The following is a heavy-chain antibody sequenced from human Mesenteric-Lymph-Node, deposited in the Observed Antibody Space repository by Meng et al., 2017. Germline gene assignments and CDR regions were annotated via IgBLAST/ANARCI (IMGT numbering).Heavy chain of an antibody. D-gene: IGHD6-13*01. J-gene: IGHJ5*02. CDR1: GYTFTSYA. Sequence: VKLVQSGSELKRPGASVKISCKASGYTFTSYAMSWVRQAPGQGLEWMGWINTITGIPTYAQDFTGRFVFSLDTSVSTAYLQISSLKAEDTAVFYCARRFSSSWFDPWGQGTLVTVSS. CDR2: INTITGIP. V-gene: IGHV7-4-1*02. CDR3: ARRFSSSWFDP.